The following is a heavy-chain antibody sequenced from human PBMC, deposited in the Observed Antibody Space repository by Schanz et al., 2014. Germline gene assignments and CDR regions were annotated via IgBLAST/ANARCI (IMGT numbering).Heavy chain of an antibody. Sequence: QVQLVESGGGVVQPGRSLRLSCSASGFTFSSYGMHWVRQSPGKGLEWVALRSYDGSNKYYADSVKGRFTISRDSSKNTLYLQMSSLRAEDTAVYYCARDGDFDYWGQGTLVTVSS. CDR3: ARDGDFDY. CDR2: RSYDGSNK. J-gene: IGHJ4*02. CDR1: GFTFSSYG. V-gene: IGHV3-30*03.